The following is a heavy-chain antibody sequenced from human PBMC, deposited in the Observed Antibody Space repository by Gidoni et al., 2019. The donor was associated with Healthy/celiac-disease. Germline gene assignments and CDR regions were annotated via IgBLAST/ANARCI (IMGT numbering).Heavy chain of an antibody. D-gene: IGHD5-12*01. Sequence: QVQLQQWGAGLLKPSETLSLTCAVYGGSFSGYYWSWIRQPPGKGLEWIGEINHSGSTNYNPSLKSRVTISVDTSKNQCSLKLSSVTAADTAVYYCARGRRRGYSGYDQWYFDYWGRGTLVTVSS. CDR1: GGSFSGYY. CDR3: ARGRRRGYSGYDQWYFDY. J-gene: IGHJ4*02. V-gene: IGHV4-34*01. CDR2: INHSGST.